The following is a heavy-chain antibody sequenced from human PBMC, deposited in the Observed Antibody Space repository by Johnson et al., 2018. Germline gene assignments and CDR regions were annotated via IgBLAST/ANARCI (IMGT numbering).Heavy chain of an antibody. V-gene: IGHV3-7*04. CDR3: ARVGDFRSGHLPYYYYGMDG. CDR1: GFTFSTYW. D-gene: IGHD3-3*01. Sequence: VQLVEAGGGLVQPGGSLRLSCAASGFTFSTYWMSWVRQAPGKGLEWVANINHDGSQKYYVDSVNGRLTISRDNAKNSLYLQMNRLRGEDTAVYYCARVGDFRSGHLPYYYYGMDGWGQGTTVTVSS. CDR2: INHDGSQK. J-gene: IGHJ6*02.